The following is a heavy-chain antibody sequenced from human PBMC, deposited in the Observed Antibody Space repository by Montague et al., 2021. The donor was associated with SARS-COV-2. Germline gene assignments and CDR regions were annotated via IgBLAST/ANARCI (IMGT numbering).Heavy chain of an antibody. CDR3: ARSDLSVIVLVVYATRGGYFAL. J-gene: IGHJ2*01. CDR2: IYYSGST. V-gene: IGHV4-39*07. CDR1: GGSISSSSYY. D-gene: IGHD2-8*02. Sequence: SETLSLTCTVSGGSISSSSYYWVWIRQPPGKGLEWIGSIYYSGSTYYTPSLKSRVTISVDTSKNQFSLKLSSVTAADTSVYYCARSDLSVIVLVVYATRGGYFALWGRGTLVTVSS.